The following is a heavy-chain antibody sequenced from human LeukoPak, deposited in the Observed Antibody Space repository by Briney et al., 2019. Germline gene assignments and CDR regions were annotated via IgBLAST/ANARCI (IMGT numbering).Heavy chain of an antibody. CDR1: GFTFSSYA. Sequence: GGSLRLSCAASGFTFSSYAMHWVRQAPGKGLEWVAVISYDGSNKYYADSVKGRFTISRDNSKNTLYLQMNSLRAEDTAVYYCARDGIVAAGYYYGMDVWGQGTTVTVSS. V-gene: IGHV3-30-3*01. D-gene: IGHD6-13*01. CDR3: ARDGIVAAGYYYGMDV. J-gene: IGHJ6*02. CDR2: ISYDGSNK.